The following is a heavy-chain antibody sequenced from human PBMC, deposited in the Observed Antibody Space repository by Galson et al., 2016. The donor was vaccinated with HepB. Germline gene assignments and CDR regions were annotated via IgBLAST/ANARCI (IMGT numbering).Heavy chain of an antibody. Sequence: SLRLSCAAPGFKFRNYWMTWVRQAPGKGLEWVASIKKDGSEKYYVDSVKGRFTISRDNAKNSMYVQMNSLRAEDTAVYHCARGHYGMDVWGQGTTVTASS. CDR1: GFKFRNYW. CDR2: IKKDGSEK. J-gene: IGHJ6*02. CDR3: ARGHYGMDV. V-gene: IGHV3-7*03.